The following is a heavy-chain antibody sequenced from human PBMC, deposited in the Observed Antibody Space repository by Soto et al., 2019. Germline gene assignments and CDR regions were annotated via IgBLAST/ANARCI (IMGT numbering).Heavy chain of an antibody. D-gene: IGHD3-22*01. CDR3: ARDPDYYDTSGYYPV. J-gene: IGHJ1*01. CDR1: GFTFSSYG. V-gene: IGHV3-33*01. CDR2: IWYDGSNK. Sequence: QPGRSLRLSCAASGFTFSSYGMHWVRQAPGKGLEWVAVIWYDGSNKYYADSVKGRFTISRDNSKNTLYLQMNSLRAEDTAVYYCARDPDYYDTSGYYPVWGPCTLVSVSP.